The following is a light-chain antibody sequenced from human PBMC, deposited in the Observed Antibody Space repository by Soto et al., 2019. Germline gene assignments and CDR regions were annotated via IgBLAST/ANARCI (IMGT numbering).Light chain of an antibody. CDR3: QQRYNWPPT. J-gene: IGKJ5*01. V-gene: IGKV3-11*01. Sequence: EIVLTQSPATLSLSPGERATLSCRASQSVSSYLAWYQQKPGQDPRLLIYDASNRATGIPARFSGSGSGTEFTLTISSLEPEDFAVYYCQQRYNWPPTFGQGTRLEIK. CDR1: QSVSSY. CDR2: DAS.